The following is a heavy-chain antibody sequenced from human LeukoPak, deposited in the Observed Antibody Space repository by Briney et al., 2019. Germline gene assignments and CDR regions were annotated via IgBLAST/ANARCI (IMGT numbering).Heavy chain of an antibody. CDR2: INHSGST. V-gene: IGHV4-34*01. D-gene: IGHD3-22*01. J-gene: IGHJ4*02. CDR1: GGSFSGYY. Sequence: PSETLSLTCADYGGSFSGYYWSWIRQPPGKGLEWIGEINHSGSTNYNPSLKSRVTISVDTSKNQFSLKLSSVTAADTAVYYCARGSYYSDSSGYYKYRYFDYWGQGTLVTVSS. CDR3: ARGSYYSDSSGYYKYRYFDY.